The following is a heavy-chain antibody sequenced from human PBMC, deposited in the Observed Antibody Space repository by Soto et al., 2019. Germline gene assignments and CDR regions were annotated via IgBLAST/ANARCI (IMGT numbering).Heavy chain of an antibody. V-gene: IGHV3-23*01. CDR2: LNGGGENT. Sequence: GGSLRLSCVTSRFSFNTLAMRWVRQTPGKGLEWVSALNGGGENTYYADSVKGRFTTSRDNSKNTLYLQMDSLRSEDTAVYYCATDSTVRGDFDYWGQGTLVTVSS. D-gene: IGHD4-17*01. CDR1: RFSFNTLA. CDR3: ATDSTVRGDFDY. J-gene: IGHJ4*02.